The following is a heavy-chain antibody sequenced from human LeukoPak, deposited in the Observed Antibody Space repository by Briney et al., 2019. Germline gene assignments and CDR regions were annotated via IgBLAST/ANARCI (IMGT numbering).Heavy chain of an antibody. CDR2: INHSGST. D-gene: IGHD6-13*01. CDR1: GGSFSGYY. CDR3: ARGHAAAGYSPFDY. Sequence: PSETLSLTCAVYGGSFSGYYWSWIRQPPGKGLEWIGEINHSGSTNYNPSLKSRVTISVDTSKNQFSLKLSSVTAADTAVYYCARGHAAAGYSPFDYWGQGTLVTVSS. J-gene: IGHJ4*02. V-gene: IGHV4-34*01.